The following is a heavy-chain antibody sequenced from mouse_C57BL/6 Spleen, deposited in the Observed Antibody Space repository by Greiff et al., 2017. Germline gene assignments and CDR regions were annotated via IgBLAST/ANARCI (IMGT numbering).Heavy chain of an antibody. CDR1: GYTFTSYW. J-gene: IGHJ4*01. Sequence: VQLQQPGAELVKPGASVKLSCKASGYTFTSYWMQWVKQRPGQGLEWIGEIDPSDSYTNYNQKFKGKATLTVDTSSSTAYMQLSSLTSEDSAVYYCARWLPPPMDYWGQGTSVTVSS. D-gene: IGHD2-2*01. CDR2: IDPSDSYT. CDR3: ARWLPPPMDY. V-gene: IGHV1-50*01.